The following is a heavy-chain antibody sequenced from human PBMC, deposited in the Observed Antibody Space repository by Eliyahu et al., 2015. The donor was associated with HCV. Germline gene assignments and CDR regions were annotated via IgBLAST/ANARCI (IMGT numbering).Heavy chain of an antibody. V-gene: IGHV4-34*01. D-gene: IGHD6-13*01. CDR2: INHSGXT. J-gene: IGHJ5*02. CDR1: GGSFSGXY. CDR3: AIRRYSSSWYEWDADNWFDP. Sequence: QVQLQQWGAGLLKPSETLSLTCAVYGGSFSGXYWXWIRQPPGKGLEXIGEINHSGXTNYNPSLKSRVTISVDTSKNQFSLKLSSVTAADTAVYYCAIRRYSSSWYEWDADNWFDPWGQGTLVTVSS.